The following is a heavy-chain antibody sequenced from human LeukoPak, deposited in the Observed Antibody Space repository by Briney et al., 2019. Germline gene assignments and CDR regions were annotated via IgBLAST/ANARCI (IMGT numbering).Heavy chain of an antibody. V-gene: IGHV1-69*13. CDR3: AKNGEYQLLYPYYFDY. CDR1: GGTFSSYA. Sequence: SVKVSCKASGGTFSSYAISWVRQAPGQGLEWMGGIIPIFGTANYAQKFQGRVTITADESTSTAYMELSSLRSEDTAVYYCAKNGEYQLLYPYYFDYWGQGTLVTVSS. CDR2: IIPIFGTA. D-gene: IGHD2-2*02. J-gene: IGHJ4*02.